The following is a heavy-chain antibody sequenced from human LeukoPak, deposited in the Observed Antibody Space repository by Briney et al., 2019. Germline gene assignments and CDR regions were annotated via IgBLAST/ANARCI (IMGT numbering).Heavy chain of an antibody. J-gene: IGHJ4*02. CDR3: ARGLRIAVATPRSHYFDY. CDR2: MNPNSGNT. Sequence: ASVKVSCKASGHTFTSYDINWVRQATGQGLEWMGWMNPNSGNTGYAQKFQGRVTMTRNTSISTAYMELSSLRSEDTAVYYCARGLRIAVATPRSHYFDYWGQGTLVTVSS. D-gene: IGHD6-19*01. CDR1: GHTFTSYD. V-gene: IGHV1-8*01.